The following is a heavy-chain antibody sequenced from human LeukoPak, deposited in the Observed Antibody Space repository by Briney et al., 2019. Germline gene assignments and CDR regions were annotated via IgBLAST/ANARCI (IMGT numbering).Heavy chain of an antibody. Sequence: GGSLRLSCAASGFTFNSYEMKWVRQPPGKGLEWVSYISSSGSSINYADSVKGRFTISRDNANNSLYLQMNSLRAEDTAVYYCARDQSYYDILTGYYIYYFDYWGQGTLVTVSS. J-gene: IGHJ4*02. CDR2: ISSSGSSI. CDR3: ARDQSYYDILTGYYIYYFDY. D-gene: IGHD3-9*01. V-gene: IGHV3-48*03. CDR1: GFTFNSYE.